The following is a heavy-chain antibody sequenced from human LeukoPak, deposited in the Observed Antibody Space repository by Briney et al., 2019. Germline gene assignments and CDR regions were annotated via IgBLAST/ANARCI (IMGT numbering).Heavy chain of an antibody. V-gene: IGHV4-34*01. J-gene: IGHJ6*02. Sequence: SETLSLTCAVSGESFSGYFWTWIRQPPGKGLEWIGESNHFGSTDYNPSLKSRVTISVDTSKKQFSQNVRSVTDADTAVYFCARGRLQLWSFPLPYNHYAIDVWGQGTTVTVSS. D-gene: IGHD5-18*01. CDR1: GESFSGYF. CDR2: SNHFGST. CDR3: ARGRLQLWSFPLPYNHYAIDV.